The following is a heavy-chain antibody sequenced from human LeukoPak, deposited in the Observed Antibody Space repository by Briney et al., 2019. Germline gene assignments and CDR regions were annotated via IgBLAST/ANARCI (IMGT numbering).Heavy chain of an antibody. V-gene: IGHV5-10-1*01. Sequence: GESLRISCKGSGYSFTSYWISWVRQMPGKGLEWRGRIDPSDSYTNYSPSFQGHVTISADKSISTAYLQWSSLKASDTAMYYCAAGPPVYCSGGSCYRNYWGQGTLVTVSS. CDR1: GYSFTSYW. CDR3: AAGPPVYCSGGSCYRNY. J-gene: IGHJ4*02. CDR2: IDPSDSYT. D-gene: IGHD2-15*01.